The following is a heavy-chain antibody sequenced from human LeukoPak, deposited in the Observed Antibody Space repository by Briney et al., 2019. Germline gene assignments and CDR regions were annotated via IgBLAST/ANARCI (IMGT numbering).Heavy chain of an antibody. CDR3: ARERGQQVRFDP. Sequence: GASVKLSCKASGYTFTDYDMHWVRQAPGQGLEWMGWINPNNGGTNYAQKFQGRVTMTRDTSISTAYMELSRLRSDDTAVYYCARERGQQVRFDPWGQGTLVTVSS. CDR2: INPNNGGT. V-gene: IGHV1-2*02. D-gene: IGHD6-13*01. CDR1: GYTFTDYD. J-gene: IGHJ5*02.